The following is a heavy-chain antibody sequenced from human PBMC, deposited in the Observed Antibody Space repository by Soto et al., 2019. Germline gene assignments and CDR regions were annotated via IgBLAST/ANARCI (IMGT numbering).Heavy chain of an antibody. Sequence: QVQLVQSGGGVVQAGNSLRLSCTASGLTFTSSSFHWVRQAPGKGLEWVAVISENGDRQYYTESVRGRFLISRDSSKNTMHWQMNSLGPEDTGVSFCARRPATTVSALGYWGQGALVTVSS. J-gene: IGHJ4*02. CDR1: GLTFTSSS. D-gene: IGHD4-17*01. V-gene: IGHV3-30-3*01. CDR2: ISENGDRQ. CDR3: ARRPATTVSALGY.